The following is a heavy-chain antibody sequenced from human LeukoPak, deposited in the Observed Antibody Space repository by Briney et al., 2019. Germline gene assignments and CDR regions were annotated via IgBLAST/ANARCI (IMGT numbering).Heavy chain of an antibody. J-gene: IGHJ4*02. V-gene: IGHV4-59*01. CDR2: TYYSGST. CDR3: ASFGGGDYFDY. Sequence: SETLSLTCTVSGGSISSYYWSWIRQPPGKGLEWIGYTYYSGSTNYNPSLKSRVTISVDTSKNQFSLNLNSVTAADTAVYYCASFGGGDYFDYWGQGTLVTVSS. D-gene: IGHD3-10*01. CDR1: GGSISSYY.